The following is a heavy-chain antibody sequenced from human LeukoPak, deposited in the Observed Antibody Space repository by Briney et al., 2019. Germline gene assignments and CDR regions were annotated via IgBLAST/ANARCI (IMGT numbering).Heavy chain of an antibody. CDR3: ARVGYSFSINDWSRTGLGAYPTKYYYYMDV. CDR1: GGSFSGYY. V-gene: IGHV4-34*01. J-gene: IGHJ6*03. CDR2: INHSGST. D-gene: IGHD5-18*01. Sequence: SETLSLTCAVYGGSFSGYYWRWIRQPPGKGLDWIGEINHSGSTHYIPSLNSRVSIPVDTSKNQFSLKLSSVTAADTAVYYCARVGYSFSINDWSRTGLGAYPTKYYYYMDVWGKGTTVTVSS.